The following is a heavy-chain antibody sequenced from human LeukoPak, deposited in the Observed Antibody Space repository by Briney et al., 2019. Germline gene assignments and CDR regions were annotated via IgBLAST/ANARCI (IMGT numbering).Heavy chain of an antibody. CDR3: ARQGRGYSYGLFDY. D-gene: IGHD5-18*01. J-gene: IGHJ4*02. Sequence: ASVKVSCKASGYTFTSYGISWVRQAPGQGLEWMGWISAYNGNTTYAQKLQGRVTMTTDTSTSTAYMELRSLRSDDTAVYYCARQGRGYSYGLFDYWGQGTLVTVSS. CDR1: GYTFTSYG. CDR2: ISAYNGNT. V-gene: IGHV1-18*01.